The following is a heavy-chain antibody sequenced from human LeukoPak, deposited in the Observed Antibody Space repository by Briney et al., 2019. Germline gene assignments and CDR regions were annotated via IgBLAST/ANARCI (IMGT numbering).Heavy chain of an antibody. CDR2: LYSSGRT. J-gene: IGHJ4*02. CDR1: ELSVSSNY. Sequence: GGSLRLSCAASELSVSSNYMSWIRQAPGKGLEWVAILYSSGRTEYADSVKGRVSGSRDNSKNPLYLQMNSLRGEDPAVYYWARAIGRGVISPYFDHWGKGAMVTVSS. V-gene: IGHV3-53*01. D-gene: IGHD2-21*01. CDR3: ARAIGRGVISPYFDH.